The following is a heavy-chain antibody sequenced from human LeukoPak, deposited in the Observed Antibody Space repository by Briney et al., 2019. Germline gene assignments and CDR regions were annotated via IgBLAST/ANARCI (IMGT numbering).Heavy chain of an antibody. CDR2: INSDGSSS. J-gene: IGHJ3*02. CDR1: GFTFSNYW. Sequence: GGSLRLSCAAAGFTFSNYWMHWVRQGPGKGLVWVSRINSDGSSSSYADSVKGRFTISRDNAKNTLYLQMNSLTAEDTAVYYCARDPEAFDIWGQGTMVTVSS. CDR3: ARDPEAFDI. V-gene: IGHV3-74*01.